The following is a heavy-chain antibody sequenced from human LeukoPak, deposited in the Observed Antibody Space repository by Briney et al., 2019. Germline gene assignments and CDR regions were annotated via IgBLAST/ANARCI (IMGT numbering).Heavy chain of an antibody. V-gene: IGHV4-59*12. J-gene: IGHJ6*02. CDR1: GGSISSYY. D-gene: IGHD3-3*01. Sequence: SETLSLTCTVSGGSISSYYWSWIRQPPGKGLEWIGYIYYSGTTNYNPSLKSRVTISVDTSKNQFSLKLSSVTAADTAVYYCARVRIFGVVRPIYYYYGMDVWGQGTTVTVSS. CDR3: ARVRIFGVVRPIYYYYGMDV. CDR2: IYYSGTT.